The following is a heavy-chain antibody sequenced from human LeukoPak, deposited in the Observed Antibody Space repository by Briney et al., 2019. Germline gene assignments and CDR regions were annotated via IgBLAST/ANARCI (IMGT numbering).Heavy chain of an antibody. D-gene: IGHD3-3*01. CDR1: GFTFYNYA. CDR3: ANSSLLEWLSRQSWFDP. CDR2: ISSSGGST. Sequence: GGSLRLSCAASGFTFYNYAMSWVRQAPGKGPEWVSSISSSGGSTYYADSVKGRFTISRDNSKNTLYLQMNSLRAEDTAVFYCANSSLLEWLSRQSWFDPWGQGTLVAVSS. J-gene: IGHJ5*02. V-gene: IGHV3-23*01.